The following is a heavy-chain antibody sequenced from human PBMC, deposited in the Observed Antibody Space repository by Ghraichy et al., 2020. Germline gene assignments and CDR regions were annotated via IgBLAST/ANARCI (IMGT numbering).Heavy chain of an antibody. CDR3: ASGRADDYVWGSMLSRGVYFDY. CDR1: GGSISSYY. J-gene: IGHJ4*02. D-gene: IGHD3-16*01. V-gene: IGHV4-59*01. CDR2: IYYSGST. Sequence: SQTLSLTCTVSGGSISSYYWSWIRQPPGKGLEWIGYIYYSGSTNYNPSLKSRVTISVDTSKNQFSLKLSSVTAADTAVYYCASGRADDYVWGSMLSRGVYFDYWGQGTLVTVSS.